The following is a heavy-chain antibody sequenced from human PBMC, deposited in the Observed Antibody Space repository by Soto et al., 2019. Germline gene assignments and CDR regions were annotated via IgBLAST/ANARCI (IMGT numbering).Heavy chain of an antibody. D-gene: IGHD3-22*01. CDR1: GFSFSIYE. CDR2: ISGSGGTT. J-gene: IGHJ4*02. V-gene: IGHV3-48*03. Sequence: GGSLRLSCTASGFSFSIYEMSWVRHAPGTGLEWVSYISGSGGTTYYADSVKGRFTISRDNAKNSLYLQMNSLRAEDTAVYYCARGGESSAYYYAYFDYWGQGTLVTVSS. CDR3: ARGGESSAYYYAYFDY.